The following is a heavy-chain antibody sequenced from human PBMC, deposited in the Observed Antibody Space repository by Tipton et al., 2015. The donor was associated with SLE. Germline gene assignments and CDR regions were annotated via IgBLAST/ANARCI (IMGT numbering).Heavy chain of an antibody. CDR2: IIHSGVT. Sequence: TLSLTCAVSGESFNGYFWTWIRQPPGKGLEWIAEIIHSGVTNYNPSLRSRVTISVDTSNNQFSLKLSSVTAADTAVYYCARRAGISSASYYEIDYWGQGTLVTVSS. CDR1: GESFNGYF. CDR3: ARRAGISSASYYEIDY. J-gene: IGHJ4*02. D-gene: IGHD1-26*01. V-gene: IGHV4-34*12.